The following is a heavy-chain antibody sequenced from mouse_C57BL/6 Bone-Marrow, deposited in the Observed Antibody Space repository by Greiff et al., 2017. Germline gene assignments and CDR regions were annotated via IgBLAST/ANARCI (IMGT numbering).Heavy chain of an antibody. V-gene: IGHV6-3*01. CDR2: IRLKSDNYAT. D-gene: IGHD2-3*01. Sequence: EVKLMESGGGLVQPGGSMKLSCVASGFTFSNYWMNWVRQSPEKGLEWVAQIRLKSDNYATHYAESVKGRVNISRDDSKSSVYLQMNNVRAEDTGICYCTGEGWLLPYAMDYWGQGTSVTVSS. CDR1: GFTFSNYW. CDR3: TGEGWLLPYAMDY. J-gene: IGHJ4*01.